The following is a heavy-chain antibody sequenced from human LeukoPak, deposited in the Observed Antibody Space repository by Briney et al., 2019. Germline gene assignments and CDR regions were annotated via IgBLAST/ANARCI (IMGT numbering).Heavy chain of an antibody. Sequence: SETLSLTCAVYGGSFSGYYWSWIRQPPGKGLEWIGEINHSGSTNYNPSLKSRVTISVDTSKNQFSLKLGSVTAADTAVYYCARANSGSVFGDAFDIWGQGTMVTVSS. CDR2: INHSGST. D-gene: IGHD6-25*01. CDR3: ARANSGSVFGDAFDI. CDR1: GGSFSGYY. J-gene: IGHJ3*02. V-gene: IGHV4-34*01.